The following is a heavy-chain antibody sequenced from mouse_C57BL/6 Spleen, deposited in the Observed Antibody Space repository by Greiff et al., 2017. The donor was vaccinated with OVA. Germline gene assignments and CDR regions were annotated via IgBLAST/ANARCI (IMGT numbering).Heavy chain of an antibody. D-gene: IGHD2-1*01. J-gene: IGHJ4*01. CDR2: ISSGSSTI. CDR1: RFTFSDYG. Sequence: EVQGVESGGGLVKPGGSLKLSCAASRFTFSDYGMHWVRQAPEKGLEWVAYISSGSSTIYYADTVKGRFTISRDNAKNTLFRQMTSLRSEDTAMYYCARGYYGNLYYAMDYWGQGTSVTVSS. V-gene: IGHV5-17*01. CDR3: ARGYYGNLYYAMDY.